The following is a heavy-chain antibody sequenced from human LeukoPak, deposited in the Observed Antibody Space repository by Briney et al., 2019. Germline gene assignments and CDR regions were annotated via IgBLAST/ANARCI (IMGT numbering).Heavy chain of an antibody. CDR2: IYSGGST. D-gene: IGHD3-10*01. CDR3: ARDQDYYGLGSYYPLSRPYYYGMDV. V-gene: IGHV3-53*01. Sequence: RGSLRLSCAASGFTVSSNYMSWVRQAPGKGLEWVSVIYSGGSTYYADSVKGRFTISRDNSKNTLYLQMNSLRAEDTAVYYCARDQDYYGLGSYYPLSRPYYYGMDVWGKGTTVTVSS. J-gene: IGHJ6*04. CDR1: GFTVSSNY.